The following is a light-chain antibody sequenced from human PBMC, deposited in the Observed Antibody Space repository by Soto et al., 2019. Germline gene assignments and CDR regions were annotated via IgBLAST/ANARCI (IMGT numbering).Light chain of an antibody. CDR1: QSVSSRY. J-gene: IGKJ1*01. CDR3: EEYGFSSWT. Sequence: QYLAAVSLSTVEVATLXCGAIHAFXXSQSVSSRYVGWYQKKAVHAPRLIIYGACFRARGIPDRFSGSASGTDFTPTISILEAEDGAGYCCEEYGFSSWTFGQGTKVDI. V-gene: IGKV3-20*01. CDR2: GAC.